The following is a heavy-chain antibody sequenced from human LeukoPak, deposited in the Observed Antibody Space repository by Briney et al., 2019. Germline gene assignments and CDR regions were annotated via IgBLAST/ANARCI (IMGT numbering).Heavy chain of an antibody. CDR2: IYTSGST. CDR1: GGSIGSGSYY. J-gene: IGHJ2*01. V-gene: IGHV4-61*02. Sequence: SETLSLTCTVSGGSIGSGSYYWSWIRQSAGKRLEWIGRIYTSGSTNYNPSLTSRVTISLDTSRNQFSLKLSSVTAANTAIYYCAREPYSVGHVWSRVWYFDLWGRGTLVAVSS. D-gene: IGHD5/OR15-5a*01. CDR3: AREPYSVGHVWSRVWYFDL.